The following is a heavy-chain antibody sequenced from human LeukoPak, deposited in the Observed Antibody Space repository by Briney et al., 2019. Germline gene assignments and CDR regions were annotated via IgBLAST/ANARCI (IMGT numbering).Heavy chain of an antibody. CDR3: ARVSRWKKLGYCSSTSCYAGNWFDP. Sequence: SETLSLTCTVSGGSISSSSYYWGWIRQPPGKGLEWIGSIYYSGSTYYNPSLKSRVTISVDTSKNQFSLKLSSVTAADTAVYYCARVSRWKKLGYCSSTSCYAGNWFDPWGQGTLVTVSS. J-gene: IGHJ5*02. D-gene: IGHD2-2*01. CDR1: GGSISSSSYY. CDR2: IYYSGST. V-gene: IGHV4-39*07.